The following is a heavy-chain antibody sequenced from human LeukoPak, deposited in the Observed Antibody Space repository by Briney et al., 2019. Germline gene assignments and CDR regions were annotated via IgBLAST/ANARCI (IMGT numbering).Heavy chain of an antibody. Sequence: GGSLRLSCVASGFTFDDYAMHWVRQAPGKGLEWVSGISWNSGSIGYADSVKGRFTISRDNAKNSLYLQMNSLRVEDTAVYYCGRGWAVDFWGQGTLVTVSS. CDR2: ISWNSGSI. CDR3: GRGWAVDF. D-gene: IGHD2-15*01. V-gene: IGHV3-9*01. CDR1: GFTFDDYA. J-gene: IGHJ4*02.